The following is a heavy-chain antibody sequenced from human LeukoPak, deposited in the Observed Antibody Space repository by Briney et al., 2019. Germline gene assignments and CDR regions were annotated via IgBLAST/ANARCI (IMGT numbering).Heavy chain of an antibody. CDR3: ARGSPYYFDY. J-gene: IGHJ4*02. CDR1: GYTFTNSA. V-gene: IGHV1-18*01. Sequence: GSLRLSCEASGYTFTNSAISWVRQAPGQGLEWMGWVSAYDGNTNYAQKLQGRLTMTTDTSTSTAYMELRSLRSDDTAVYYCARGSPYYFDYWGQGTLVTVSS. CDR2: VSAYDGNT.